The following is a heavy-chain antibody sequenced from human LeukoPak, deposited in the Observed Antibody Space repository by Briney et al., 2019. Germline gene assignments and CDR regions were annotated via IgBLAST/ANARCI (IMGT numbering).Heavy chain of an antibody. CDR2: ISADNGNT. CDR3: ARGRRYYDFWSGPVFDY. V-gene: IGHV1-18*01. D-gene: IGHD3-3*01. CDR1: GYTSTSYG. Sequence: ASLKVSCKASGYTSTSYGISWVRQAPGQGLEWMGWISADNGNTNYAQKLQGRVTMTTDTSTSTAYMELRSLRSDDTAVYYCARGRRYYDFWSGPVFDYWGQGTLVTVSS. J-gene: IGHJ4*02.